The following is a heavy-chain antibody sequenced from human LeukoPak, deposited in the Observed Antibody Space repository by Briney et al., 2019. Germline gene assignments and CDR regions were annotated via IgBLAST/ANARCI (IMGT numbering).Heavy chain of an antibody. CDR2: IYYSGST. Sequence: SQTLSLTCTLSGGSISSGYYYWSWIRQPPGKGLEWIGYIYYSGSTYYNPSLKSRVTISVDTSKNQFSLKLSSVTAADTAVYYCARRNSCGEGCYSSFDYWGQGTPVTVSS. J-gene: IGHJ4*02. D-gene: IGHD2-21*02. CDR1: GGSISSGYYY. CDR3: ARRNSCGEGCYSSFDY. V-gene: IGHV4-30-4*01.